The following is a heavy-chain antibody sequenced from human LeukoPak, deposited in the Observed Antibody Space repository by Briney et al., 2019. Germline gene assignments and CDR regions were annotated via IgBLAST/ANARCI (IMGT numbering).Heavy chain of an antibody. J-gene: IGHJ5*02. CDR1: GGSFSGYY. CDR2: INHSGST. Sequence: SETLSLTCAVYGGSFSGYYWRWIRQPPGKGLEWIGEINHSGSTNYNPSLKSRVTISVDTSKNQFSLKLSSVTAADTAVYYCAREIRITMIVVVPNYNWFDPWGQGTLVTVSS. D-gene: IGHD3-22*01. CDR3: AREIRITMIVVVPNYNWFDP. V-gene: IGHV4-34*01.